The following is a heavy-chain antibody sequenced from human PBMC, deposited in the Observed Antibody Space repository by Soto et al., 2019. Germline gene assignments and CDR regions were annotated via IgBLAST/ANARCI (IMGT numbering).Heavy chain of an antibody. J-gene: IGHJ5*01. Sequence: QVQLQQWGAGLLKPSETLSLTCAVYGGSFSGHYWSWIRQYPGKGLGWMAEINHRGSTNYNPSLNRRVTMSVDTSRDQFSLRLGSVPAADTAVYYCARGYPRSIFSTALATSYWFDSWGQGGLVTVSS. CDR3: ARGYPRSIFSTALATSYWFDS. D-gene: IGHD2-21*01. CDR1: GGSFSGHY. V-gene: IGHV4-34*01. CDR2: INHRGST.